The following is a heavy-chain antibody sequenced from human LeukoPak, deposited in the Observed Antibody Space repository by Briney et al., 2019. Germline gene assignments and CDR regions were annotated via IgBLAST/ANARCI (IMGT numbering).Heavy chain of an antibody. V-gene: IGHV3-30*18. CDR2: ISYDGSNK. CDR3: AKAGSYSPFDY. CDR1: GFAFSSYG. D-gene: IGHD1-26*01. Sequence: GGSLRLSCAASGFAFSSYGMHWVRQAPGKGLEWVAVISYDGSNKYYADSVKGRFTISRDNSKNTLYLQMNSLRAEDTAVYYCAKAGSYSPFDYWAREPWSPSPQ. J-gene: IGHJ4*02.